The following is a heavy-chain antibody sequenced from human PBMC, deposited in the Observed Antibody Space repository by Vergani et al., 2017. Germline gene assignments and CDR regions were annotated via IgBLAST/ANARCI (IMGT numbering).Heavy chain of an antibody. D-gene: IGHD6-6*01. CDR1: GGTFSSYT. J-gene: IGHJ6*03. Sequence: QVQLVQSGAEVKKPGSSVKVSCKASGGTFSSYTISWVRQAPGQGLEWMGRIIPILGIANYAQKFQGRVTITADKSTSTAYMELSSLRSEDTAVYYCARGIAARPGYYYYYMDVWGKGTTVTVSS. V-gene: IGHV1-69*02. CDR3: ARGIAARPGYYYYYMDV. CDR2: IIPILGIA.